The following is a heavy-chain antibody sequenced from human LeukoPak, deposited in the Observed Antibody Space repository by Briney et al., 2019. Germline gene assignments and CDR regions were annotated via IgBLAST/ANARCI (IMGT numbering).Heavy chain of an antibody. CDR1: GFTFSSYG. D-gene: IGHD6-13*01. Sequence: PGGSLRLSCAASGFTFSSYGMHWVRQAPGKGLEWVAIIRYDGSNKYYADSVKGRFTISRDNSKNTLYLQMNSLRAEDTAVYYCAKSGHSSSGIFDYWGQGTLVTVSS. CDR3: AKSGHSSSGIFDY. J-gene: IGHJ4*02. CDR2: IRYDGSNK. V-gene: IGHV3-30*02.